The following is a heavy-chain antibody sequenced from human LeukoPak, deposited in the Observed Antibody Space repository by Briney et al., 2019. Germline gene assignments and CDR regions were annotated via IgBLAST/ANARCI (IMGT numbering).Heavy chain of an antibody. CDR2: ISYSGST. Sequence: SETLSLTSTDSGGSISSYYWSWIRHPPGKGLEWIACISYSGSTKYNPSLKSRVTITVDTAKNQLSLKLSSVTAADTAVYYCAREPGFDSSGYLNWFDPWGQGTLVTVSS. V-gene: IGHV4-59*01. D-gene: IGHD3-22*01. CDR3: AREPGFDSSGYLNWFDP. J-gene: IGHJ5*02. CDR1: GGSISSYY.